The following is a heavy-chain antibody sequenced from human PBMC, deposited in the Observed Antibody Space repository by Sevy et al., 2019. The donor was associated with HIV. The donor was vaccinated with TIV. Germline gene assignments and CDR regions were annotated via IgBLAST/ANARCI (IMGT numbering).Heavy chain of an antibody. CDR1: KFDFSAYG. Sequence: AGSLRLSCAASKFDFSAYGMNWVHQAPGQALEWVSYIRGYSSFIHYSDSVKGRFTVSRDNAKKSLYLQMNNLRVEDTAVYFCARDQGYLLLHINDAFDFWGQGTLVTVSS. CDR2: IRGYSSFI. D-gene: IGHD2-15*01. V-gene: IGHV3-21*01. J-gene: IGHJ3*01. CDR3: ARDQGYLLLHINDAFDF.